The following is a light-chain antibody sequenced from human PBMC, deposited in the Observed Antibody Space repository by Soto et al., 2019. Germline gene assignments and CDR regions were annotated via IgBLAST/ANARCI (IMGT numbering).Light chain of an antibody. CDR1: QSVGSN. V-gene: IGKV3-15*01. Sequence: EILMTHSPATLSVSPGERTTLAFRASQSVGSNLAWYQQKPGQAPRLLIYAASTRASGVPARFSGSGSGTEFTLTISSLQSEDFAVYYCQQYNNWLRTFGHGTKVDIK. CDR3: QQYNNWLRT. J-gene: IGKJ1*01. CDR2: AAS.